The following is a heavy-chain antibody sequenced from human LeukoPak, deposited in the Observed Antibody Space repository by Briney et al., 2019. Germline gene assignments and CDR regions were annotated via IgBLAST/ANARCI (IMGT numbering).Heavy chain of an antibody. V-gene: IGHV3-23*01. CDR1: GFTFSSYG. CDR2: ISGSGGST. J-gene: IGHJ4*02. D-gene: IGHD5-12*01. Sequence: GGSLRLSCAASGFTFSSYGMSWVRQAPGKGLEWVSAISGSGGSTYYADSVKGRFTVSRDNSKNTLYLQMNSLRAEDTAVYYCARDRRGYSGYDFDYWGQGTLVTVSS. CDR3: ARDRRGYSGYDFDY.